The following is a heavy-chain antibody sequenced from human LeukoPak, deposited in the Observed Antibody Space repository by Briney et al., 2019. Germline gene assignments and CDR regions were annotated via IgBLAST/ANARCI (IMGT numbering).Heavy chain of an antibody. D-gene: IGHD3-10*01. J-gene: IGHJ4*02. Sequence: GGSLRLSCAASGFTFSNYAMHWARQAPGKGLEWVAFISHDRSNNCHADSVKGRFTISRDNAKNTLYLQMNSLTDEDAAVYYCARDLSGSYMSDYWGQGTLVTVSS. CDR2: ISHDRSNN. CDR1: GFTFSNYA. CDR3: ARDLSGSYMSDY. V-gene: IGHV3-30-3*01.